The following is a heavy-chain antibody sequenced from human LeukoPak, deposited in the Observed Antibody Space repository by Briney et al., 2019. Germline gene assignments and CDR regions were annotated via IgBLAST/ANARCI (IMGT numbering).Heavy chain of an antibody. CDR3: AKGEGYYDSSGPH. Sequence: HTGGSLRLSCAASGFTFSSYGMHWVRQAPGKGLEWVAFIRYDGSNKYYADSVKGRFTISGDNSKNTLYLQMNSLRAEDTAVYYCAKGEGYYDSSGPHWGQGTLVTVSS. J-gene: IGHJ4*01. D-gene: IGHD3-22*01. CDR2: IRYDGSNK. V-gene: IGHV3-30*02. CDR1: GFTFSSYG.